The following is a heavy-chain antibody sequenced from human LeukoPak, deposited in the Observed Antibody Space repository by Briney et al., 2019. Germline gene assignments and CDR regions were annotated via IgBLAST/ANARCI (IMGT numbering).Heavy chain of an antibody. J-gene: IGHJ5*02. D-gene: IGHD3-10*01. Sequence: SETLSLTCTVSGGYIGSSSYYWGWSRQPPGKGLEWIGSIYYSGSTYYNPSLKSRVTISVDTSKNQFSLKLSSVTAADTAVYYCARRSTMVRGVKGFDPWGQGTLVTVSS. CDR2: IYYSGST. CDR1: GGYIGSSSYY. CDR3: ARRSTMVRGVKGFDP. V-gene: IGHV4-39*07.